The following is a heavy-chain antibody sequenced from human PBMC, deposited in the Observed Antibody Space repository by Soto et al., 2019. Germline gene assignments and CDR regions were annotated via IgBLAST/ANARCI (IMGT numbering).Heavy chain of an antibody. J-gene: IGHJ4*02. V-gene: IGHV3-30*18. CDR3: AKGTAVARQHVAN. CDR1: GFTFSDFG. CDR2: ISGDGSDK. Sequence: QVQVVESGGGVVQPERSLRLSCAISGFTFSDFGMHWVRQAPGKGLEWVAAISGDGSDKYYVGSVQGRFTISRDNTKNALYLQTNSLRSEDTAVYYCAKGTAVARQHVANWGQGTLVTVSS. D-gene: IGHD6-19*01.